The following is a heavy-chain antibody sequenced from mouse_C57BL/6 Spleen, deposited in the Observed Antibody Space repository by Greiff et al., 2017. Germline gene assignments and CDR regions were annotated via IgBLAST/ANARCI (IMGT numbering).Heavy chain of an antibody. CDR2: IDPSDSYT. V-gene: IGHV1-50*01. Sequence: QVQLQQPGAELVKPGASVKLSCKASGYTFTSYWMQWVKQRPGQGLEWIGEIDPSDSYTNYNQKFKGKATLTVDTSSSTAYMQLSSLTSEDSAVYYCARGPLLWYFDVWGTGTTVTVSS. CDR3: ARGPLLWYFDV. J-gene: IGHJ1*03. CDR1: GYTFTSYW. D-gene: IGHD1-1*01.